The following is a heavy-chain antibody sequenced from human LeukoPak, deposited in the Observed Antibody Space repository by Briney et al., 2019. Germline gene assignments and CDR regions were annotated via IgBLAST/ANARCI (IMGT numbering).Heavy chain of an antibody. CDR3: ARLDSGYDCFDY. CDR2: IYYSGST. CDR1: GGSISSYY. Sequence: SETLSLTCTVSGGSISSYYWSWIRQPPGKGLEWIGYIYYSGSTNYNPSLKSRVTISVDTSKNQFSLELSSVTAADTAVYYCARLDSGYDCFDYWGQGTLVTVSS. J-gene: IGHJ4*02. V-gene: IGHV4-59*01. D-gene: IGHD5-12*01.